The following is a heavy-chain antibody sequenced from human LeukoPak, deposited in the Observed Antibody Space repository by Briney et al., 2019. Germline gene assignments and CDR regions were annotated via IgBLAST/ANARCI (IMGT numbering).Heavy chain of an antibody. Sequence: PGGSLRLSCAASGFTFDDYGMSWVRQAPGKGLEWVSGINWNGGSTGYADSVKGRFTISRDNAKNSLYLQMNSLRAEDTALYYCARGIPEDSSGYPRGSFSYWGQGTLVTVSS. V-gene: IGHV3-20*04. J-gene: IGHJ4*02. CDR1: GFTFDDYG. CDR2: INWNGGST. D-gene: IGHD3-22*01. CDR3: ARGIPEDSSGYPRGSFSY.